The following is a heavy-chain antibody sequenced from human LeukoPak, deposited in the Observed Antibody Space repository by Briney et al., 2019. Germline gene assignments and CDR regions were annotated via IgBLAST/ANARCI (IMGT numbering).Heavy chain of an antibody. D-gene: IGHD2-21*01. V-gene: IGHV3-7*01. CDR3: ARDLRLFSVGLKNWFDP. Sequence: GGSLRLSCAASGFTFSSYWMSWVRQAPGKGLEWVANIKQDGSEKYYVDSVKGRFTISRANAKNSLYLQMNSLRAEDTAVYYCARDLRLFSVGLKNWFDPWGHGTLVTVSS. CDR2: IKQDGSEK. CDR1: GFTFSSYW. J-gene: IGHJ5*02.